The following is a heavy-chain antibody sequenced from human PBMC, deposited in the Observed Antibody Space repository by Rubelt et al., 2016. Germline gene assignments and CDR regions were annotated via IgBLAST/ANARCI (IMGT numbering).Heavy chain of an antibody. CDR2: IYTSGST. Sequence: QLQLQESGPGLVKPSETLSLTCTVSGGSISSYYWSWIRQPAGKGLEWIGRIYTSGSTNYNPSLKSRVTMSVDTSKNQFSLKLSSVTAAGTAVYYCARGDPDRGSRTVTLDYWGQGTLVTVSS. CDR1: GGSISSYY. J-gene: IGHJ4*02. V-gene: IGHV4-4*07. CDR3: ARGDPDRGSRTVTLDY. D-gene: IGHD4-17*01.